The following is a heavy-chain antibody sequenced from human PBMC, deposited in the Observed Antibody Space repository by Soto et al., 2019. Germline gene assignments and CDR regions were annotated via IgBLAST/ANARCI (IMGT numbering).Heavy chain of an antibody. CDR1: GYTFTDYR. V-gene: IGHV1-46*01. Sequence: QVQLVQSGVEVKKPGASVKVSCKASGYTFTDYRMIWVRQAPGQGLEWMGIINPSGGSTNYAPNFQGRVTLTRDSFTSTVYMELSNLRSEDTAVYYCARPAGRLANWFDRWGQGTLVTVSS. J-gene: IGHJ5*02. CDR2: INPSGGST. CDR3: ARPAGRLANWFDR. D-gene: IGHD6-6*01.